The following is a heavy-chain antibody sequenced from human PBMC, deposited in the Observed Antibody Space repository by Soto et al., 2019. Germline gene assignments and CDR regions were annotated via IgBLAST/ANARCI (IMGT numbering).Heavy chain of an antibody. CDR3: AREGFYAAGRYSYGYSPPRHYGLDV. CDR2: INAGNGNT. D-gene: IGHD3-10*01. V-gene: IGHV1-3*01. CDR1: GYTFTSYA. J-gene: IGHJ6*02. Sequence: ASVKVSCKASGYTFTSYAMHWVRQAPGQRLEWMGWINAGNGNTKYSQKFQGRVTITRDTSTKVAYMEMTTLKSDDTAVYYCAREGFYAAGRYSYGYSPPRHYGLDVWGQGTTVTVSS.